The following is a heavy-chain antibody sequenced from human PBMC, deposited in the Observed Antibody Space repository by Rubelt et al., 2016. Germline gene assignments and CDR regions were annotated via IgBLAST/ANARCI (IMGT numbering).Heavy chain of an antibody. V-gene: IGHV3-30*18. CDR2: ISYDGSNK. CDR1: TFSSYG. CDR3: AKDWENNDSLVLPNWFDP. D-gene: IGHD1-26*01. J-gene: IGHJ5*02. Sequence: TFSSYGMHWVRQAPGKGLEWVAVISYDGSNKYYADSVKGRFTISRDNSKNTLYLQMNSLRAEDTAVYYCAKDWENNDSLVLPNWFDPWGQGTLVTVSS.